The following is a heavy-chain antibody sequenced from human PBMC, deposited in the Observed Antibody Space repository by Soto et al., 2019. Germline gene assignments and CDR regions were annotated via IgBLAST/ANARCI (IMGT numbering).Heavy chain of an antibody. Sequence: AASVKVSCKASGFTFTSSAVQWVRQARGQRLEWIGWIVVGSGNTNYAQKFQERVTITRDMSTSTAYMELSSLRSEDTAVYYCAASIAARHFDYWGQGTLVTVSS. CDR1: GFTFTSSA. CDR2: IVVGSGNT. CDR3: AASIAARHFDY. D-gene: IGHD6-6*01. V-gene: IGHV1-58*01. J-gene: IGHJ4*02.